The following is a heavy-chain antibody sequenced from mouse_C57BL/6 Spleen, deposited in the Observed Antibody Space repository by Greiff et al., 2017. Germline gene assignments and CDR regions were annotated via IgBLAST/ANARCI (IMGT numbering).Heavy chain of an antibody. CDR2: INPNNGGT. Sequence: EVQLQQSGPELVKPGASVKMSCKASGYTFTDYNMPWVKQSHGKSLEWIGYINPNNGGTSYNQKFKGKATLTVNKSSSTAYRELRSLPSEDSAVYCCARASDGNSWFAYWGQGTLVTVSA. CDR1: GYTFTDYN. V-gene: IGHV1-22*01. J-gene: IGHJ3*01. CDR3: ARASDGNSWFAY. D-gene: IGHD2-1*01.